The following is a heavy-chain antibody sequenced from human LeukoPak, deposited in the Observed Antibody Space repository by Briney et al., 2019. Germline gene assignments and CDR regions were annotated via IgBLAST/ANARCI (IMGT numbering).Heavy chain of an antibody. CDR2: ISSRGSSI. CDR1: GFTFSSYE. D-gene: IGHD5-18*01. V-gene: IGHV3-48*03. J-gene: IGHJ3*02. Sequence: GGSLRLSCAASGFTFSSYEMNWVRQAPGRGLEWVSYISSRGSSIYYADSVKGRFTISRDDAMNSLYLQMNSLRAEDTAVYYCGRDPGYGYSGAFDIWGQGTMVTVSS. CDR3: GRDPGYGYSGAFDI.